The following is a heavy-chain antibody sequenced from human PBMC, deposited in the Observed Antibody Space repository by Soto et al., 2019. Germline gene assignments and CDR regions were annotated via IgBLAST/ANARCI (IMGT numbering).Heavy chain of an antibody. V-gene: IGHV1-69*02. CDR3: AKGNQTRIFDWFDP. D-gene: IGHD2-15*01. CDR2: IIPILGIA. Sequence: QVQLVQSGAEVKKPGSSVKVSCKASGGTFSSYTISWVRQAPGQGLEWMGRIIPILGIANYAQKFQGRVTIAPSNSPRTAYLGLSRLRSDVTAVYYRAKGNQTRIFDWFDPWGQGTLVTVSS. CDR1: GGTFSSYT. J-gene: IGHJ5*02.